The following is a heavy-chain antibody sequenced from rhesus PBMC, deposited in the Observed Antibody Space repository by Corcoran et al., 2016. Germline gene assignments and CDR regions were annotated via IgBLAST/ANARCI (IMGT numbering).Heavy chain of an antibody. CDR1: GGSVSSSNW. Sequence: QVQLQESGPGLVKPSETLSLTCAVSGGSVSSSNWWSWIRQPPGKGLEWIGYISGRSGSTYYNPSLKGRCTISTERSKNQFSLKLSSVTAADTAVYYGARDRVPSHYGVDDWGQGVVVTVSS. V-gene: IGHV4-65*01. J-gene: IGHJ6*01. CDR2: ISGRSGST. CDR3: ARDRVPSHYGVDD.